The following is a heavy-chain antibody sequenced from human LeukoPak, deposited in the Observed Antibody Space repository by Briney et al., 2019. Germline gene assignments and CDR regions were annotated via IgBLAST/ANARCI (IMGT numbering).Heavy chain of an antibody. V-gene: IGHV3-23*01. CDR3: AKDVSQWLVRLDY. D-gene: IGHD6-19*01. CDR2: ISAGGVTT. J-gene: IGHJ4*02. Sequence: GGALRLSCAASGFAFNNYAMSWVRQAPGKGLEWVSAISAGGVTTYYADSVKGRFTISRGNSKNTLYVQMNSLRAEDTAVYYCAKDVSQWLVRLDYWGQGVLVTVSS. CDR1: GFAFNNYA.